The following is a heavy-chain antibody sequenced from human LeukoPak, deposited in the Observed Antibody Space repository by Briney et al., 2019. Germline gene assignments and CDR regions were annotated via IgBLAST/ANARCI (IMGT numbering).Heavy chain of an antibody. CDR1: GGSISSYY. D-gene: IGHD6-13*01. CDR2: IYTSGST. Sequence: PSETLSLTCTVSGGSISSYYWSWIRQPAGKGLEWIGRIYTSGSTNYNPSLKSRVTMSVDTSKNQFSLKLSSVTAADTAVYYCARLEAAAGTPYFDYWGQGTLVTVSS. CDR3: ARLEAAAGTPYFDY. V-gene: IGHV4-4*07. J-gene: IGHJ4*02.